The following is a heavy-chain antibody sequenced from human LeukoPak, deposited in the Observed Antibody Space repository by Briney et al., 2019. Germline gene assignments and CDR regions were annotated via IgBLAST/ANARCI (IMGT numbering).Heavy chain of an antibody. CDR1: GFTFSSYA. J-gene: IGHJ4*02. V-gene: IGHV3-23*01. D-gene: IGHD2-2*01. CDR3: AKDREYQLPAYYFDY. Sequence: PGGSLRLSCAASGFTFSSYAMRWVRQAPGKGLEWVSAISGSGGSTYYADSVKGRFTISRDNSKNTLYLQMNSLRAEDTAVYYCAKDREYQLPAYYFDYWGQGTLVTVSS. CDR2: ISGSGGST.